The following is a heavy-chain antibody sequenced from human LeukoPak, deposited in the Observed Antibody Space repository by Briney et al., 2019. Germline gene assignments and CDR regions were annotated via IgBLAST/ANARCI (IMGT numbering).Heavy chain of an antibody. CDR1: GFTFSSYA. CDR2: ISYDGSDK. CDR3: ARDSYGDANFDS. J-gene: IGHJ4*02. D-gene: IGHD4-17*01. V-gene: IGHV3-30*04. Sequence: GGSLRLSCAASGFTFSSYAMYWVRQAPGKGLEWVAVISYDGSDKFYADSVKGRFTISRDSSKNTLYLQMNSLRPEDTAVYYCARDSYGDANFDSWGQGTLVTVSS.